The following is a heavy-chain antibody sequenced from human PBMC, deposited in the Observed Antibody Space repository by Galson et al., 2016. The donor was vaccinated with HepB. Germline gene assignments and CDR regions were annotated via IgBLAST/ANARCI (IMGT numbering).Heavy chain of an antibody. CDR1: GFTFSSNW. D-gene: IGHD3-9*01. J-gene: IGHJ5*01. CDR2: IKQDGSGR. Sequence: LRLSCAASGFTFSSNWMNWVRQAPGKGLEWVANIKQDGSGRYYVDSVKGRFIISRDNAKSSLYLQMNSLRAEDTAVYYCVREEWYYDMMTGYYINWFDSWGQGTLVTVSS. V-gene: IGHV3-7*01. CDR3: VREEWYYDMMTGYYINWFDS.